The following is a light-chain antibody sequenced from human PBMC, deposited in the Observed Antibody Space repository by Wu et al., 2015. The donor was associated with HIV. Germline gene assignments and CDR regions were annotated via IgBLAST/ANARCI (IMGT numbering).Light chain of an antibody. V-gene: IGKV3-20*01. Sequence: DIVLTQSPGTLSLSPGERATLSCRASQSVRRDYLAWYQQRPGQTPRLLIWGISNRASGIPNRFSGSGYGTDFTLTISRLEPEDFAVYYCQQYGSSPRTFGQGTKVEIK. CDR2: GIS. CDR3: QQYGSSPRT. CDR1: QSVRRDY. J-gene: IGKJ1*01.